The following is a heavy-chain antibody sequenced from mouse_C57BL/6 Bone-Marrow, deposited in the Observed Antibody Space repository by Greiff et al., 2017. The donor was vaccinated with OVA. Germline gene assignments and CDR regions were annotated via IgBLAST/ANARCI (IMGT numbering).Heavy chain of an antibody. CDR3: NRYSNYGFAY. CDR2: INPNNGGT. Sequence: VQLQRSGPELVKPGASVKISCKASGYTFTDYYMNWVKQSHGKSLEWIGDINPNNGGTSYNQKFKGKATLTVDKSSSTAYMELRSLTSEDSAVYYCNRYSNYGFAYWGQGTLVTVSA. V-gene: IGHV1-26*01. CDR1: GYTFTDYY. J-gene: IGHJ3*01. D-gene: IGHD2-5*01.